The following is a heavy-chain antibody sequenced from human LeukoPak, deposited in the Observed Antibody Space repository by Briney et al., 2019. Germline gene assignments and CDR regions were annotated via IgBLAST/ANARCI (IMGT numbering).Heavy chain of an antibody. CDR3: ARDRSTMVRGVRYNWFDP. Sequence: SGGSLRLSCAASGFTFSSYGMHRVRQAPGKELEWVAVIWYDGSNKYYADSVKGRFTISRDNSKNTLYLQMNSLRAEDAAVYYCARDRSTMVRGVRYNWFDPWGQGTLVTVSS. CDR1: GFTFSSYG. V-gene: IGHV3-33*01. J-gene: IGHJ5*02. CDR2: IWYDGSNK. D-gene: IGHD3-10*01.